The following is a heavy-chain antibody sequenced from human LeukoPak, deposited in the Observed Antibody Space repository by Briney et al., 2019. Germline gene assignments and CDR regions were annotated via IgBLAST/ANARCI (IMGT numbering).Heavy chain of an antibody. Sequence: SETLSLTCTVSGGSINSYYWSWIRQPPGKGLEWIGYIYTSGSTNYNPSLKSRVTISVDTSKNQFSLKLSSVTAADTAVYYCARVTISGFDPWGQGTLVTVSS. CDR1: GGSINSYY. D-gene: IGHD3-10*01. CDR2: IYTSGST. CDR3: ARVTISGFDP. J-gene: IGHJ5*02. V-gene: IGHV4-4*09.